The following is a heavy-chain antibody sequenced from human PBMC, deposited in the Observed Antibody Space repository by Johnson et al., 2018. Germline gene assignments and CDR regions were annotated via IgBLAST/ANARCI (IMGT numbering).Heavy chain of an antibody. CDR1: GFTFSDYY. V-gene: IGHV3-11*04. CDR2: ISSSGSTI. Sequence: QVQLVETGGGLVKPGGSLRLSCAASGFTFSDYYMSWIRQAPGKGLEWVSYISSSGSTIYYADSVKGRFTISRDNAKNSLYLQMNSLRAEDTAVYYCARDGDITMVRGVSSFYYYYMDVWGKGTTVTVSS. CDR3: ARDGDITMVRGVSSFYYYYMDV. J-gene: IGHJ6*03. D-gene: IGHD3-10*01.